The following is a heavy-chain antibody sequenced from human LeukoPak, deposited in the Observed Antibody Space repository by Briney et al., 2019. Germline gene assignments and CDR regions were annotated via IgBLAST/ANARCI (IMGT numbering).Heavy chain of an antibody. CDR2: IYYSGST. J-gene: IGHJ5*02. CDR3: ARNHGSGRGEWFDP. Sequence: SETLSLTCTVSGGSISSSSYYWGWIRQPPGKGLEWIGYIYYSGSTKYNPSLKSRVTISVDTSKNQFSLKMSSVTAADTVVYYCARNHGSGRGEWFDPWGQGTLVTVSS. CDR1: GGSISSSSYY. V-gene: IGHV4-61*05. D-gene: IGHD3-10*01.